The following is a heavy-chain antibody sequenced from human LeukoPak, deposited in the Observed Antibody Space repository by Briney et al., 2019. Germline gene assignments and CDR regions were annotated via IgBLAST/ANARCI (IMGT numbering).Heavy chain of an antibody. D-gene: IGHD4-17*01. V-gene: IGHV3-33*01. CDR3: ARGGVTTVTTTA. CDR2: IWYDGSNK. J-gene: IGHJ5*02. Sequence: GRSPRLSCAASGFTFSSYGMHWVRQAPGKGLEWVAVIWYDGSNKYYADSVKGRFTVSRDNTKNSLFLQMNSLRAEDTALYYCARGGVTTVTTTAWGQGTLVTVSS. CDR1: GFTFSSYG.